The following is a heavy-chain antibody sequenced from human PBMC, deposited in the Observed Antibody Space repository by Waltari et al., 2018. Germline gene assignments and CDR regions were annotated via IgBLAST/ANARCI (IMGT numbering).Heavy chain of an antibody. CDR2: IHRSGRS. D-gene: IGHD1-26*01. V-gene: IGHV4-4*02. CDR1: GDSMNGNSC. CDR3: ARDRGIGLYLDS. Sequence: QLQLQESGPGLVKPSGTLSLTCPVSGDSMNGNSCWSWARQSPDKGLEWIGQIHRSGRSNYNPSLESRVTISIDTSKIQFSLKLTSTTATDTAVYYCARDRGIGLYLDSWGQGTLVTVSP. J-gene: IGHJ1*01.